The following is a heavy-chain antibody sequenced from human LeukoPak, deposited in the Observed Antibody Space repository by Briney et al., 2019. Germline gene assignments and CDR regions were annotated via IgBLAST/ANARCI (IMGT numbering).Heavy chain of an antibody. V-gene: IGHV1-46*01. CDR3: ARGCRVVPGVHNVGMTSYYNGMDV. Sequence: ASVKISCKPSGYTFTSYYMHWVRQAPGQGLEWMGIINPSGGDTSYAQKFQGRVTTTRDPSTSTVYMEVVSLRPEDTAVYYCARGCRVVPGVHNVGMTSYYNGMDVWGQGTTVTVSS. CDR2: INPSGGDT. CDR1: GYTFTSYY. D-gene: IGHD2-2*01. J-gene: IGHJ6*02.